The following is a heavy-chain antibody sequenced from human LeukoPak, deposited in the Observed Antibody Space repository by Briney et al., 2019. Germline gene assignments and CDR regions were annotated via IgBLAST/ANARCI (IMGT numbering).Heavy chain of an antibody. Sequence: PGGSPRLSCAASGFTFSSYGIHWVRQAPGKGLEWVAFIPHDGTNKYYVDSVKGRFTISRDNAKNTLYLQMNSLRAEDTAVYYCAKGMGDYDVLTGYPTPQWFDPWGQGTLVTVSS. D-gene: IGHD3-9*01. J-gene: IGHJ5*02. CDR1: GFTFSSYG. CDR3: AKGMGDYDVLTGYPTPQWFDP. CDR2: IPHDGTNK. V-gene: IGHV3-30*02.